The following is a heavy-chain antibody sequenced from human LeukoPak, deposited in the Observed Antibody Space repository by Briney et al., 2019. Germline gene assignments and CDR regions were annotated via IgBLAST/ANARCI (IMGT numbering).Heavy chain of an antibody. D-gene: IGHD1-26*01. CDR2: ISSSSSST. CDR3: ARDRSWDKGAFDI. J-gene: IGHJ3*02. V-gene: IGHV3-48*02. CDR1: GFAFSSYS. Sequence: GGSLRLSCAASGFAFSSYSMNWVRQAPGKGLEWVSYISSSSSSTYYADSVKGRFTISRDNAKNSLFLQMNSLRDEDTAVYYCARDRSWDKGAFDIWGQGTMVTVSS.